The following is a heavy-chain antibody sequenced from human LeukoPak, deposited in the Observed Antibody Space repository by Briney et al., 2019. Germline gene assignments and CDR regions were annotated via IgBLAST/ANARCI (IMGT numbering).Heavy chain of an antibody. CDR3: AREILAGLTTAFDV. CDR1: GGSISSNSYY. CDR2: IYYSGST. D-gene: IGHD2-15*01. Sequence: SETLSLTCAVSGGSISSNSYYWGWIRQPPGKGLEWIGSIYYSGSTHYNPSLKSRVTISVDTSKNQFSLKLNSVTAADTAVYFCAREILAGLTTAFDVWGQGTMVTVSS. J-gene: IGHJ3*01. V-gene: IGHV4-39*07.